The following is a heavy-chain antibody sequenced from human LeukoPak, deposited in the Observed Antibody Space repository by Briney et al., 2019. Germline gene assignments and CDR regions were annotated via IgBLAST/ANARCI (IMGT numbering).Heavy chain of an antibody. D-gene: IGHD2-21*01. CDR1: GGSISRSSYY. CDR2: IYYSGST. J-gene: IGHJ4*02. CDR3: ARDIGWGYPDWSY. Sequence: PSETLSLTCTVSGGSISRSSYYWGWIRQPPGKGLEWIGSIYYSGSTYYNPSLKSRVTISVDTSKNQFSLKLSSVTAADTAVYYCARDIGWGYPDWSYWGQGTLVTVSS. V-gene: IGHV4-39*07.